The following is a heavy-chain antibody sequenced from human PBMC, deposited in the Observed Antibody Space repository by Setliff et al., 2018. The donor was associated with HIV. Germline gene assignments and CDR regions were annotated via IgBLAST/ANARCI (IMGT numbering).Heavy chain of an antibody. CDR3: ARHRDGGTYPLDY. J-gene: IGHJ4*02. V-gene: IGHV4-39*01. Sequence: TLSLTCTVSGGSISSSSYYWGWIRQPPGKGLEWIRSIYYSGSTYYNPSLKSRVTISVDTSKSRFSLQLTSVTAADTAVYYCARHRDGGTYPLDYWGQGTLVTVSS. CDR1: GGSISSSSYY. CDR2: IYYSGST. D-gene: IGHD1-26*01.